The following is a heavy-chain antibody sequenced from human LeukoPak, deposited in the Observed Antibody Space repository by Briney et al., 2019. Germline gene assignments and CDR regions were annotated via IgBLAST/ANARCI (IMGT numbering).Heavy chain of an antibody. CDR1: GGSISSGDYY. J-gene: IGHJ4*02. Sequence: SQTLSLTCTVSGGSISSGDYYWSWIRQPPGKGLEWIGYIYYRGSTYYNPSLKSRVTISVDTSKNQFSLKLSSVTAADTAVYYCARALWFGSYYFDYWGQGTLVTVSS. D-gene: IGHD3-10*01. CDR3: ARALWFGSYYFDY. V-gene: IGHV4-30-4*01. CDR2: IYYRGST.